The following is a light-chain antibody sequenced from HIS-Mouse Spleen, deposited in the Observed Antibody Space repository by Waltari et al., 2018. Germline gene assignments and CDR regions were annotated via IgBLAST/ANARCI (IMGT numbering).Light chain of an antibody. CDR3: AAWDDSLSGVV. CDR2: RNN. Sequence: QSVLTPPPSASGTPGQRATIPCSGTSSNIGSNYVYWYQQLPGTAPKLPIYRNNQRPSGVPDRFSGSKSGTSASLAISGLRSEDEADYYCAAWDDSLSGVVFGGGTKLTVL. CDR1: SSNIGSNY. V-gene: IGLV1-47*01. J-gene: IGLJ2*01.